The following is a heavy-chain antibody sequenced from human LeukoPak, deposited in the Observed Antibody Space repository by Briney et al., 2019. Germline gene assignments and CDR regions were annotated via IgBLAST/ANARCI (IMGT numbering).Heavy chain of an antibody. CDR1: GGSFSGYY. D-gene: IGHD4-23*01. V-gene: IGHV4-59*01. Sequence: SETLSLTCAVYGGSFSGYYWNWIRQPPGKGLEWIGNIYYTGITKYNPALKSRVTISVDTSKNQFSLKLSSVTAADTAVYYCATDYGGTLSYWGQGTLVTVSS. J-gene: IGHJ4*02. CDR2: IYYTGIT. CDR3: ATDYGGTLSY.